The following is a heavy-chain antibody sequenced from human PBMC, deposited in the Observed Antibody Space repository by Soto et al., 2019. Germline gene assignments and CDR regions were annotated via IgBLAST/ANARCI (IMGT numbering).Heavy chain of an antibody. J-gene: IGHJ4*02. CDR1: GFTFSSCS. D-gene: IGHD3-16*02. CDR2: ISGSGDTK. V-gene: IGHV3-48*01. Sequence: GGSLRLSCASSGFTFSSCSMNWVRQAPGKGLEWVSFISGSGDTKYYADSVKGRFTISRDNAKNSLYLQMNSLRAEDTAVYYCAKGNSPVTVYWGQGTLVTVSS. CDR3: AKGNSPVTVY.